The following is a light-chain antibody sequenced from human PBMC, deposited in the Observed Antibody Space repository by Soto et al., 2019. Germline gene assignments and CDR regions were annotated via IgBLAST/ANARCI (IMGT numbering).Light chain of an antibody. V-gene: IGLV2-8*01. Sequence: QSALTQPPSASGSPGQSVTISCTGTSSDVGGYNYVSWYQQHPGKAPKLMIYEVSKRPSGVPDRFSGSKSGNTASLTVSGLQAEDEADYYGSSWGVFGTGTKLTVL. CDR3: SSWGV. J-gene: IGLJ1*01. CDR1: SSDVGGYNY. CDR2: EVS.